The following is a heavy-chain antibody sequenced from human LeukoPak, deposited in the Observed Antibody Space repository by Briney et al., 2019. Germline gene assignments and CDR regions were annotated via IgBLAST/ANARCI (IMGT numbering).Heavy chain of an antibody. CDR1: GFTFSGYG. CDR3: AKDLLSYYDSSGYAPGFDY. J-gene: IGHJ4*02. CDR2: IRYDKNNK. V-gene: IGHV3-30*02. Sequence: PGGSLRLSCAASGFTFSGYGMHWVRQAPGKGLEWVAFIRYDKNNKYYADSVKGRFTISRDNSKNTLYLQMNSLRAEDTAVYYCAKDLLSYYDSSGYAPGFDYWGQGTLVTVSS. D-gene: IGHD3-22*01.